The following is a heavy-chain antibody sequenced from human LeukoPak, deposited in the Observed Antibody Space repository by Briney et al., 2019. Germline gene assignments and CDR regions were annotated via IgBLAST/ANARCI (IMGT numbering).Heavy chain of an antibody. D-gene: IGHD3-22*01. CDR2: IYTTGST. Sequence: PSETLSLTCTVSGGSISTYYWAWIRQPPGKGLEWLGSIYTTGSTNYNPSLKSRVTISIDTSKSQFSLNLSSVAAADTAVYYCARQGGYFYGKYYFDCWGQGALVTVS. J-gene: IGHJ4*02. CDR3: ARQGGYFYGKYYFDC. V-gene: IGHV4-4*09. CDR1: GGSISTYY.